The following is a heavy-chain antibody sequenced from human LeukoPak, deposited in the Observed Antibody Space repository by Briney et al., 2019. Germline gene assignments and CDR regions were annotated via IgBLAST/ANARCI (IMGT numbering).Heavy chain of an antibody. CDR1: GFTSNYW. CDR2: ISGDGSTT. J-gene: IGHJ4*02. CDR3: TRGYSGYGNFDC. Sequence: GGPLRLSCAAIGFTSNYWMHWVRHAPGGGLVWVCRISGDGSTTFYADSVKGRFTISRDNSKNTLYLQMNSLRAEDTAVYYCTRGYSGYGNFDCWGQGTLVSVSS. V-gene: IGHV3-74*01. D-gene: IGHD5-12*01.